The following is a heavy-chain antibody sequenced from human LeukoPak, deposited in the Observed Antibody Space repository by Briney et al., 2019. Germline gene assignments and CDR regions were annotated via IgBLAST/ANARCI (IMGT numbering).Heavy chain of an antibody. CDR2: IRCDGSNK. CDR3: AKGGPSGD. J-gene: IGHJ4*02. V-gene: IGHV3-30*02. CDR1: GFTFSSYG. Sequence: GGSLRLSCAASGFTFSSYGMHWVRQAPGKGLEWVAFIRCDGSNKYYADSVKGRFTISRDNSKNTLYLQMNSLRAEDTAVYYCAKGGPSGDWGQGTLVTVSS. D-gene: IGHD3-10*01.